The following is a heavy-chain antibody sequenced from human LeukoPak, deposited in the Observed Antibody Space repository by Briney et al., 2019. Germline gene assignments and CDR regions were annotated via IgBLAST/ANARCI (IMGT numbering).Heavy chain of an antibody. CDR2: IYYSGST. Sequence: PSETLSLTCTVSGGSISSSSYYWGWIRQPPGKGLEWIGSIYYSGSTYYNPSLKSRVTISVDTSKNQFSLKLNSVTAADTAVYYCARSKYSSSSPYFDYWGQGTLVTVSS. J-gene: IGHJ4*02. CDR1: GGSISSSSYY. CDR3: ARSKYSSSSPYFDY. V-gene: IGHV4-39*07. D-gene: IGHD6-6*01.